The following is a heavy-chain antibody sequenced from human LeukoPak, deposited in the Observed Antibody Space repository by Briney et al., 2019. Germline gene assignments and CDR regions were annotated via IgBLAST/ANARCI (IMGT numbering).Heavy chain of an antibody. CDR3: ARGDFWSGPWGGPYYYYYMDV. CDR2: MNPNSGNT. J-gene: IGHJ6*03. CDR1: GYTFTSYD. Sequence: ASVKVSCKASGYTFTSYDINWVRQATGQGLEWMGWMNPNSGNTGYAQKFQGRVTITRNTSISTAYMELSSLRSEDTAVYYCARGDFWSGPWGGPYYYYYMDVWGKGTTVTVSS. V-gene: IGHV1-8*03. D-gene: IGHD3-3*01.